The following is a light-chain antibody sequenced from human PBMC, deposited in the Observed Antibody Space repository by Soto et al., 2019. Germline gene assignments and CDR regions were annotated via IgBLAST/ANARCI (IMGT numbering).Light chain of an antibody. CDR2: WAS. Sequence: DIVMTQSPDFLAVSLGERATIDCRSSQSLLYSSNNKNYLAWYQHKPGQSPKLLIYWASTRESGVPDRFTGSGSGTYFTLTISSLQAEDVAVYYCQQYYSTPHTFGQGTKLEIK. J-gene: IGKJ2*01. V-gene: IGKV4-1*01. CDR1: QSLLYSSNNKNY. CDR3: QQYYSTPHT.